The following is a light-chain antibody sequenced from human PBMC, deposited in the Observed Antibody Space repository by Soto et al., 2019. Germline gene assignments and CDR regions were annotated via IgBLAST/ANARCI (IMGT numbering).Light chain of an antibody. Sequence: EIVMTQSPATLSVSPGERATLSCRASQSVSSKLAWCQQKPGQAPRLLIYGVSTRATGIPARFSGSGSGTEFTLTISSLQSEDFAVYYCQQYNNWPITFGPGTKVDIK. J-gene: IGKJ3*01. V-gene: IGKV3-15*01. CDR3: QQYNNWPIT. CDR2: GVS. CDR1: QSVSSK.